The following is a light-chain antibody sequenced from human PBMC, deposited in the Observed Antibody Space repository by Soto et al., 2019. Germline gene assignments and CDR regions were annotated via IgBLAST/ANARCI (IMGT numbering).Light chain of an antibody. CDR1: QSVSSSY. CDR2: GES. Sequence: EIVLTQSPGTLSLSPGERATLSCRASQSVSSSYLAWYQQKPGQAPRLLIYGESSRATGIPDRISGSGSGTDFPLNISRQEHQAFAVYYGKQYGSSPPTFGQGTKVAI. CDR3: KQYGSSPPT. V-gene: IGKV3-20*01. J-gene: IGKJ1*01.